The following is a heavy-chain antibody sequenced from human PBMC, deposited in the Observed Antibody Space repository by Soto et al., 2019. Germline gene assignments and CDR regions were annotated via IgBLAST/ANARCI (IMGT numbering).Heavy chain of an antibody. Sequence: PGGSLRLSCAASGFTFSSYAMHWVRQAPGKGLEYVSAISSNGGSTYYANSVKGRFTISRDNSKNTLYLQMGSLRAEDMAVYYCARDRAPYYGSGSYDAFDIWGQGTMVTVSS. CDR1: GFTFSSYA. CDR2: ISSNGGST. CDR3: ARDRAPYYGSGSYDAFDI. V-gene: IGHV3-64*01. D-gene: IGHD3-10*01. J-gene: IGHJ3*02.